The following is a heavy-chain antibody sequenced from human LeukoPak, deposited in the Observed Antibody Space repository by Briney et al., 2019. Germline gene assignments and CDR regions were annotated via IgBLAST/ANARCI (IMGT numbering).Heavy chain of an antibody. CDR3: ARGDWFDP. CDR1: GGSFSGYY. Sequence: SETLSLTCAVYGGSFSGYYWSWIRQPPGKGLEWIGEINHSGSTNYNPSLKSRVTISVDTSKNQFSLKLSSVTAADTAVYYCARGDWFDPWGQGTLVTVSS. V-gene: IGHV4-34*01. J-gene: IGHJ5*02. CDR2: INHSGST.